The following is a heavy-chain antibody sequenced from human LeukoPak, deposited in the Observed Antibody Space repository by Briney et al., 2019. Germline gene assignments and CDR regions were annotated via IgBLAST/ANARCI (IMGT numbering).Heavy chain of an antibody. CDR2: IYYSGST. Sequence: SETLSLTCTVSGGSISSYYWSWIRQPPGKGLEWIGYIYYSGSTNYNPSLKSRVTISVDKSKNQFSLKLSSVTAADTAVYYCARVGDSSSWYGYYFDYWGQGTLVTVSS. J-gene: IGHJ4*02. CDR3: ARVGDSSSWYGYYFDY. CDR1: GGSISSYY. V-gene: IGHV4-59*12. D-gene: IGHD6-13*01.